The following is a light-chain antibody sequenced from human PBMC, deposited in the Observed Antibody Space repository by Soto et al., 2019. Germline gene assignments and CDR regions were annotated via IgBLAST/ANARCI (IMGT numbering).Light chain of an antibody. Sequence: EIVMTQSPATLSVSPGERATLSCRASQSVRSNLAWYQQKPGQAPRLLIYGASTRATGIPARFSGSGSGTEFTITISSLQSEDFAGYYCQQYNNWWTFGQGTKVEIK. J-gene: IGKJ1*01. CDR2: GAS. CDR1: QSVRSN. CDR3: QQYNNWWT. V-gene: IGKV3-15*01.